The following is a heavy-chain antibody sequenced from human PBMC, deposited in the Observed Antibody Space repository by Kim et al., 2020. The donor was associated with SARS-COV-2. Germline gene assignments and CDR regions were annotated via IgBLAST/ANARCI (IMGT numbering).Heavy chain of an antibody. V-gene: IGHV4-4*02. Sequence: SETLSLTCAVSGGSISSSNWWSWVRQPPGKGLEWIGEIYHSGSTNYNPSLKSRVTISVDTSRNQFSLKLSSVTAADTAVYYCARAVVRGLGYYYYGMDVWGQGTTVSVSS. D-gene: IGHD3-10*01. CDR2: IYHSGST. CDR3: ARAVVRGLGYYYYGMDV. J-gene: IGHJ6*02. CDR1: GGSISSSNW.